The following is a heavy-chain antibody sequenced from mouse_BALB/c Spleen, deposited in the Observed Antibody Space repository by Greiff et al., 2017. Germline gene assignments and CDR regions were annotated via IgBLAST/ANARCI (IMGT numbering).Heavy chain of an antibody. J-gene: IGHJ3*01. CDR2: IYPYNGGT. D-gene: IGHD2-3*01. CDR3: ARREGGGYYLAWFAY. V-gene: IGHV1S29*02. Sequence: VQLQQSGPELVKPGASVKISCKASGYTFTDYNMHWVKQSHGTSLEWIGYIYPYNGGTGYNQKLKSKATLTVDNSSSTAYMELRSLTSEDSAVYYCARREGGGYYLAWFAYWGQGTLVTVSA. CDR1: GYTFTDYN.